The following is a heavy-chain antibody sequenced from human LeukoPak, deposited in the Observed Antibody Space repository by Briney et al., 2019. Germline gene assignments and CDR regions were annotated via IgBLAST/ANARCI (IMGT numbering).Heavy chain of an antibody. Sequence: PSETLSLTCTVSGGSISSFYWSWIRQPPGKGLEWIGYIYYSGSTNYNPSLKSRVTISVDTSKNQFSLSLSSVTAADTAVYYCTRGEWLADYWGQGTLVAVSS. V-gene: IGHV4-59*01. CDR2: IYYSGST. D-gene: IGHD6-19*01. CDR1: GGSISSFY. J-gene: IGHJ4*02. CDR3: TRGEWLADY.